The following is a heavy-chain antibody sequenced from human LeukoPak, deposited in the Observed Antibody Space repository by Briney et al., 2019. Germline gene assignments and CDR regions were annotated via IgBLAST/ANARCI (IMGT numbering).Heavy chain of an antibody. CDR1: GYTFTSYG. Sequence: VASVKVSCKASGYTFTSYGISWVRQAPGQGLEWMGWISAYNGNTNYAQKLQGRVTRTTDTSTSTAYMELRSLRSDDTAVYYCARDLGLEAYNYYYGMDVWGQGTTVTVSS. CDR2: ISAYNGNT. D-gene: IGHD1-1*01. V-gene: IGHV1-18*01. J-gene: IGHJ6*02. CDR3: ARDLGLEAYNYYYGMDV.